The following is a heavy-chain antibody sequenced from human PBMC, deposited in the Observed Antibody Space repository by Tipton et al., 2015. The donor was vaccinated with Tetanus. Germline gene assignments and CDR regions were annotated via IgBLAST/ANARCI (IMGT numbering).Heavy chain of an antibody. D-gene: IGHD5-18*01. CDR3: ARDASRYTYGSNYFDY. V-gene: IGHV3-23*01. CDR1: GFYFPVYA. J-gene: IGHJ4*02. CDR2: ISGSGDRT. Sequence: SLRLSCAASGFYFPVYAVSWVRQVPGKGLEWVSSISGSGDRTYYSDSVEGRFTISRDNAKNSLYLQMSSPRAEDTAVYYCARDASRYTYGSNYFDYWGQGTLVTVSS.